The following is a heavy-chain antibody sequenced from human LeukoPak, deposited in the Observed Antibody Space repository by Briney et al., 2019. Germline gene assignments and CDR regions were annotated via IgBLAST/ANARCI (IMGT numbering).Heavy chain of an antibody. CDR3: ARYCSGGSCYSFVGGAFDI. Sequence: SETLSLTCTVSGGSISSSSYYWGWIRQPPGKGLEWIGSIYYSGSTYYNPSLKSRVTISVDTSKNQFSLKLSSVTAADTAVYYCARYCSGGSCYSFVGGAFDIWGQGQWSPSLQ. D-gene: IGHD2-15*01. V-gene: IGHV4-39*01. CDR2: IYYSGST. J-gene: IGHJ3*02. CDR1: GGSISSSSYY.